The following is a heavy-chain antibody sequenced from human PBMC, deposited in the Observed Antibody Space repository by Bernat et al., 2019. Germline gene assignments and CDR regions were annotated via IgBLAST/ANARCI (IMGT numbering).Heavy chain of an antibody. J-gene: IGHJ4*02. Sequence: EVQLVESGGVLVQPGGSLRLSCAASGFTVSSNYMSWVRQAPGKGLEWVSVIYSGGSTYYADSVKGRFTISRDNSKNTLYLQMNSLRAEDTAVYYCAREGAQLGITYFDYWGQGTLVTVSS. D-gene: IGHD6-6*01. CDR1: GFTVSSNY. CDR2: IYSGGST. V-gene: IGHV3-66*01. CDR3: AREGAQLGITYFDY.